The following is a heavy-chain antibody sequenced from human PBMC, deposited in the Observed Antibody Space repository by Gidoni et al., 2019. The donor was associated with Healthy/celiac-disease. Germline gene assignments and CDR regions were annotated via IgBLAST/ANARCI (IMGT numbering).Heavy chain of an antibody. CDR1: GGSISSSSYY. CDR3: AVWVIFGVVRGDYFDY. J-gene: IGHJ4*02. V-gene: IGHV4-39*01. CDR2: IYYSGST. D-gene: IGHD3-3*01. Sequence: QLQLQESGPGLVKPSETLSLTCTVSGGSISSSSYYWGWIRQPPGKGLEWIGSIYYSGSTYYNPSLKSRVTISVDTSKNQFSLKLSSVTAADTAVYYCAVWVIFGVVRGDYFDYWGQGTLVTVSS.